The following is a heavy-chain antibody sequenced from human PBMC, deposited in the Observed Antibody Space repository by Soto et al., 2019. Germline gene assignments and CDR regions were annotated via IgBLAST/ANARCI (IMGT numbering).Heavy chain of an antibody. CDR1: GFTFSSYA. J-gene: IGHJ4*02. Sequence: EVQLLESGGGLVQPGGSLRLSCAASGFTFSSYAMGWVRQAPGKGLQWISVISSSGGSTYYADSVKGRFTIARDNSKDTLFLDMNSLRAEDSAVYYCARRYYVYIWGSYDYWGQGTLVTVSS. CDR2: ISSSGGST. V-gene: IGHV3-23*01. CDR3: ARRYYVYIWGSYDY. D-gene: IGHD3-16*01.